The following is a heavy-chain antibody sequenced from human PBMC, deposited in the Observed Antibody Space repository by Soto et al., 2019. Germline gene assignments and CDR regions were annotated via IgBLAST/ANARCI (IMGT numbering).Heavy chain of an antibody. V-gene: IGHV3-23*01. CDR2: ISGSGGST. J-gene: IGHJ1*01. CDR1: GFTFSSYA. CDR3: GKGCTSYYDYIWGSYQLPPPLRGLENAKYFQH. Sequence: AGGSLRLSCAASGFTFSSYAMSWVRQAPGKGLEWVSAISGSGGSTYYADSVKGRFTISRDNSKNTLYLQMNSLRAEDTAVYYCGKGCTSYYDYIWGSYQLPPPLRGLENAKYFQHWGQDTLVTVSS. D-gene: IGHD3-16*02.